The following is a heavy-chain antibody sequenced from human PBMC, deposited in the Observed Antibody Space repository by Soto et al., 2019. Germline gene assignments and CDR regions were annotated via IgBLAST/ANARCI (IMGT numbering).Heavy chain of an antibody. D-gene: IGHD6-6*01. V-gene: IGHV4-59*01. CDR1: GGSISSYY. Sequence: SETLSLTCTVSGGSISSYYWSWIRQPPGKGLEWIGYIYYSGSTNYNPSLKSRVTISVDTSKNQFSLKLSSVTAADTAVYYCARVFGSSSPPDYWGQGTLVTVSS. CDR2: IYYSGST. CDR3: ARVFGSSSPPDY. J-gene: IGHJ4*02.